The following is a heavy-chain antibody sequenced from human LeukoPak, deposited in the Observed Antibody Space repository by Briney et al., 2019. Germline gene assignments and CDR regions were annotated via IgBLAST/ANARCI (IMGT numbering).Heavy chain of an antibody. Sequence: PSETLSLTCTVSVGSISSSNYYWVWIRQPPGKGLEWIGSIHYSGITYYNPSLKSRVTISIDTSKNQFSLKLSSVTAADTAVYYCARGDRGYSSNWYTWFDPWGQGTLVTVSS. J-gene: IGHJ5*02. CDR1: VGSISSSNYY. D-gene: IGHD6-13*01. V-gene: IGHV4-39*07. CDR3: ARGDRGYSSNWYTWFDP. CDR2: IHYSGIT.